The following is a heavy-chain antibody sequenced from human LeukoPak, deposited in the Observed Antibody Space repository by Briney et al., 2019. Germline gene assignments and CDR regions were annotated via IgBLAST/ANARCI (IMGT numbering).Heavy chain of an antibody. Sequence: GGSLRLSCAASGFTFSSYWMHWVRQAPGKGLVWVSRINSDGSSTSYADSVKGRFTISRDNAKNTLYLQINSLRAEDTAVYYCARAIAAAGTFYYYYYMDVWGKGTTVTVSS. J-gene: IGHJ6*03. CDR1: GFTFSSYW. CDR2: INSDGSST. CDR3: ARAIAAAGTFYYYYYMDV. D-gene: IGHD6-13*01. V-gene: IGHV3-74*01.